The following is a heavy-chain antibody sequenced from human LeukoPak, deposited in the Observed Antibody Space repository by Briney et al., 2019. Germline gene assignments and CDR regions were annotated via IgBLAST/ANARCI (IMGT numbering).Heavy chain of an antibody. D-gene: IGHD6-13*01. CDR3: ARGASSWEYTTFDV. CDR2: VGGSGVTK. Sequence: GGSLRLSCAASGIKFTNYAMHWVRQAPGKGLEWVSTVGGSGVTKFYADSVAGRFTISRDNSNNALFLQMNNLRAEDMAIYYCARGASSWEYTTFDVWGQGAIVTVSS. CDR1: GIKFTNYA. V-gene: IGHV3-23*01. J-gene: IGHJ3*01.